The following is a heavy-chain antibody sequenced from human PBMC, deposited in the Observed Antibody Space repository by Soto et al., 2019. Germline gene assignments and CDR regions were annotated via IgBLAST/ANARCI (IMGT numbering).Heavy chain of an antibody. CDR3: ARRAVAWGSGY. CDR1: GFTFSSYA. Sequence: EVQLLESGGGLVQPGGSLRLSCAASGFTFSSYAMSWVRQAPGKGLEWASAISGSGASTYYADSVKGRFTISRDNSKNTLYLQMHSLRAEDTDVYYCARRAVAWGSGYWGQGTLVTVSS. D-gene: IGHD6-19*01. CDR2: ISGSGAST. V-gene: IGHV3-23*01. J-gene: IGHJ4*02.